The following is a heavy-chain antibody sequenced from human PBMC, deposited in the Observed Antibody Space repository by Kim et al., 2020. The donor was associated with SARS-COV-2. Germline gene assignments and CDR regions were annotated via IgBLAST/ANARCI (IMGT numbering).Heavy chain of an antibody. V-gene: IGHV1-2*02. J-gene: IGHJ3*02. CDR3: AREEQVVPAAAFDI. D-gene: IGHD2-2*01. Sequence: RKFQGRVTMTRDTSISTADMELSRLRSDDTAVYYCAREEQVVPAAAFDIWGQGTMVTVSS.